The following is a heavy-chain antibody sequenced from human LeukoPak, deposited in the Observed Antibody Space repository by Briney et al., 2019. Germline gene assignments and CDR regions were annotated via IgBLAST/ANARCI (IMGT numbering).Heavy chain of an antibody. CDR3: AKDMEGFGELLEAFDI. D-gene: IGHD3-10*01. J-gene: IGHJ3*02. CDR1: GFTFSSYA. V-gene: IGHV3-23*01. CDR2: ISGSGGST. Sequence: PGGSLRLSCAASGFTFSSYAMSWVRQAPGKGLEWVSAISGSGGSTYYADSVKGRFTISRDNSKNTLYLQMNSLRAEDTAVYYCAKDMEGFGELLEAFDIWGQGTMVTVSS.